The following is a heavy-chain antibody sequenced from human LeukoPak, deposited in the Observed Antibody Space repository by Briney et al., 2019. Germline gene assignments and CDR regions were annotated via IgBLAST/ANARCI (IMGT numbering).Heavy chain of an antibody. J-gene: IGHJ3*02. CDR1: GGSFSGYY. CDR2: INHSGYT. CDR3: ARGRFVYGSYRSRDAFDI. D-gene: IGHD1-26*01. Sequence: PPETLSLTCAVYGGSFSGYYWSWIRQPPGKGLEWIGEINHSGYTNYNPSLKSRVTISVDTSKNQFSLKLSSVTAADTAVYYCARGRFVYGSYRSRDAFDIWGQGTMVTVSS. V-gene: IGHV4-34*01.